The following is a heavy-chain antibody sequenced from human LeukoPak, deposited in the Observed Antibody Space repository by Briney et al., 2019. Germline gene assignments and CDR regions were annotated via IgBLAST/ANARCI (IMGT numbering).Heavy chain of an antibody. Sequence: GGSLRLSCAASGFTFSTYGMHWVRQAPGRGLEWVAVISYDRSEKYYPDSVKGRFTISRDNSRNTVFLQMNSLRAEDTAVYYCAKEQNSGWRDFDYWGQGTLVTVSS. J-gene: IGHJ4*02. CDR2: ISYDRSEK. CDR1: GFTFSTYG. CDR3: AKEQNSGWRDFDY. D-gene: IGHD6-19*01. V-gene: IGHV3-30*18.